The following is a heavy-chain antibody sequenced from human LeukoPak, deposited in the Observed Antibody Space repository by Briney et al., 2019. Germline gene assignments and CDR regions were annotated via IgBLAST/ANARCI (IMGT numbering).Heavy chain of an antibody. D-gene: IGHD3-16*02. CDR3: ARVRGHYDYVWGSYRFYFFDY. V-gene: IGHV4-4*07. Sequence: SETLSLTCTVSGGSISSYYWSWIRQPAGKGLEWIGRIYTSGSTNYNPSLKSRVTMSVDTSKNQFSLKLSSVTAADTAVYYCARVRGHYDYVWGSYRFYFFDYWGQGTLVTVSS. J-gene: IGHJ4*02. CDR2: IYTSGST. CDR1: GGSISSYY.